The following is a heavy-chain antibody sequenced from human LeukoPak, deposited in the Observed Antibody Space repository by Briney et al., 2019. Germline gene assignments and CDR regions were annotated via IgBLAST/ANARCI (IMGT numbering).Heavy chain of an antibody. V-gene: IGHV3-21*01. D-gene: IGHD3-10*02. CDR1: GFSFSSYS. J-gene: IGHJ6*04. CDR2: ISTSSSYI. CDR3: AELGITTVGGV. Sequence: GGSLRLSCAASGFSFSSYSMNWVRQAPGKGLEWVSSISTSSSYIYYADSVKGRFTISRDNAKNSLYLQMNSLRAEDTAVYYCAELGITTVGGVWGKGTTVTISS.